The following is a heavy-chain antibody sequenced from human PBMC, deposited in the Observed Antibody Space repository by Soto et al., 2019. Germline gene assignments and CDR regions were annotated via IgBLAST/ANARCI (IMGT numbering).Heavy chain of an antibody. J-gene: IGHJ4*02. CDR2: IRNNGYSR. V-gene: IGHV3-23*01. D-gene: IGHD3-22*01. CDR3: AKDRPLYHYDSSGFPIHY. CDR1: GFTFSSYS. Sequence: PWGSLRIACASSGFTFSSYSMTWVRQTPRKGLEWVSTIRNNGYSRYYADSVKGRFTISRDNSRNTVSLQMNSLRAEDTAIYYCAKDRPLYHYDSSGFPIHYWGKGTLVTVSS.